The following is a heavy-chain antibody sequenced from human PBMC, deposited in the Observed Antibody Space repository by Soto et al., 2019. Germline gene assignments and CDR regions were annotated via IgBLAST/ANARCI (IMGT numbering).Heavy chain of an antibody. D-gene: IGHD3-10*01. J-gene: IGHJ5*02. Sequence: PSETLSLTCPFYDVSFSGYYWSWIRQPPGKGVEWIGEINHSGSTNYNPSLKSRVTISVDTSKNQFSLKLSSVTAADTAVYYCARGARRITMVRGAYSMNWFDPWGQGTLVTVSS. CDR1: DVSFSGYY. CDR2: INHSGST. CDR3: ARGARRITMVRGAYSMNWFDP. V-gene: IGHV4-34*01.